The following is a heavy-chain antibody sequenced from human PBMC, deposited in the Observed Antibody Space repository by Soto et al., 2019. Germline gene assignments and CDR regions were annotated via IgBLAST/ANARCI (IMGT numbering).Heavy chain of an antibody. V-gene: IGHV4-59*08. J-gene: IGHJ4*02. CDR2: IYYSGST. Sequence: PSETLSLTCTVSGGSISSYYWSWIRQPPGKGLEWIGYIYYSGSTNYNPSLKSRVTIPVDTSKNQFSLKLSSVTAADTAVYYCARHWNPLLGSGSYYLYPIFDYWGQGTLVTVSS. CDR3: ARHWNPLLGSGSYYLYPIFDY. CDR1: GGSISSYY. D-gene: IGHD3-10*01.